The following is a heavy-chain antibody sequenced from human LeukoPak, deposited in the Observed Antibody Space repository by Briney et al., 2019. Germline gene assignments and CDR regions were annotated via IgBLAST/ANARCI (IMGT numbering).Heavy chain of an antibody. V-gene: IGHV4-34*01. CDR2: INHSGST. CDR1: GASFSGYY. Sequence: SETLSLTCAVYGASFSGYYWSWIRQPPGKGLEWLGEINHSGSTNYNPSLKSRVTISVDTSKNQFSLKLSSVTAADTAVYYCARVRGRYYDSSGYSDYWGQGTLVTVSS. D-gene: IGHD3-22*01. J-gene: IGHJ4*02. CDR3: ARVRGRYYDSSGYSDY.